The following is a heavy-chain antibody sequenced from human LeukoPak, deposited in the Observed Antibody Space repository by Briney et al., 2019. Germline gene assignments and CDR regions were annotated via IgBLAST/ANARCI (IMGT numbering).Heavy chain of an antibody. CDR1: GYTFTAYY. D-gene: IGHD1-26*01. CDR3: ARAGGKISTKPIVGAIY. V-gene: IGHV1-2*02. CDR2: IDPKRGGT. J-gene: IGHJ4*02. Sequence: ASVRVSCKASGYTFTAYYMHWVRQAPGQGLEWMGWIDPKRGGTIYAQNFQGRVTMTRDTSISTVYMELSRLTSDDTAVYYCARAGGKISTKPIVGAIYWGQGTLSPSPQ.